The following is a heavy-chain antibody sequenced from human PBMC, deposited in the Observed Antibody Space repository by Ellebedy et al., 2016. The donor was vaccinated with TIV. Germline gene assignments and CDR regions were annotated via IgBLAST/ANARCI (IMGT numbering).Heavy chain of an antibody. Sequence: SETLSLTCTVSGGSISSYYWSWIRQPPGMGLEWIGYIYHSGSAYYNPSLKSRVTISVDTSKNQFSLKVSSVTAADTAVYYCARHSTQSGRFDPWGQGTLVTVSS. V-gene: IGHV4-30-4*01. CDR3: ARHSTQSGRFDP. CDR2: IYHSGSA. J-gene: IGHJ5*02. CDR1: GGSISSYY.